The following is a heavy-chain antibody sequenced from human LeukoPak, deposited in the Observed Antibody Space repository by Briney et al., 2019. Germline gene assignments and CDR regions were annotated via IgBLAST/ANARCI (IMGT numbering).Heavy chain of an antibody. V-gene: IGHV3-21*01. Sequence: TGEPLRLSCAGSGFTFSSYSMNWVRQAPGKGLEWVTFISSGSNDIYYADSVKGRFTISRDNAKNSLYLEMNSLRAEDTAVYYCARSIGAAYFDNWGQGTLVTVSS. J-gene: IGHJ4*02. CDR1: GFTFSSYS. CDR3: ARSIGAAYFDN. CDR2: ISSGSNDI. D-gene: IGHD6-13*01.